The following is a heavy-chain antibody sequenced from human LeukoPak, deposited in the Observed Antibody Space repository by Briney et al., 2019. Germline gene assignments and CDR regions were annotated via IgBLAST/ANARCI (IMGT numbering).Heavy chain of an antibody. Sequence: GGSLRLSCAASGFTFSNYAMNWVRLAPGKGLEWVSTISGSSGSTYYADSVKGRFTISRDNSKNTLYLQMNSLRAEDTAVYHCAKERRFTDFFDYWGQGTLVTVSS. CDR1: GFTFSNYA. D-gene: IGHD4-11*01. CDR3: AKERRFTDFFDY. J-gene: IGHJ4*02. V-gene: IGHV3-23*01. CDR2: ISGSSGST.